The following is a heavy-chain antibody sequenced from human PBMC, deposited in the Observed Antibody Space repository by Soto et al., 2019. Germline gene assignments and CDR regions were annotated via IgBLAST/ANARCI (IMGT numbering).Heavy chain of an antibody. V-gene: IGHV3-30*18. CDR1: GFTFSSYG. CDR2: MSYDGSKK. Sequence: PGGSLRLSCAAPGFTFSSYGMHWVRQAPGKGLEWVALMSYDGSKKYYADSVKGRFTISRDKSKNTLYLQMNSLRAEDTAVYYCAKGGGGSYLYFDYWGQGTLVTVSS. CDR3: AKGGGGSYLYFDY. J-gene: IGHJ4*02. D-gene: IGHD1-26*01.